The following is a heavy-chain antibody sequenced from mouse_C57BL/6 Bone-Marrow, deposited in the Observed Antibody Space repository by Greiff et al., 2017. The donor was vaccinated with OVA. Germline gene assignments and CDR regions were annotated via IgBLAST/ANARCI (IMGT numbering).Heavy chain of an antibody. J-gene: IGHJ3*01. CDR1: GYTFTDYN. Sequence: EVQLQQSGPELVKPGASVKIPCKASGYTFTDYNMDWVKQSHGKSLEWIGDINPNNGGTIYNQKFKGKATLTVDKSSSTAYMELRSLTSEDTAVYYCAIHYYGSSWFAYWGQGTLVTVSA. CDR2: INPNNGGT. V-gene: IGHV1-18*01. CDR3: AIHYYGSSWFAY. D-gene: IGHD1-1*01.